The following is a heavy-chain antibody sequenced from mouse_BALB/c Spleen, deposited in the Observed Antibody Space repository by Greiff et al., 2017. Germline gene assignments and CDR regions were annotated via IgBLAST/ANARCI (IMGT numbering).Heavy chain of an antibody. J-gene: IGHJ2*01. CDR3: ARSRNYFDY. CDR1: GYTFTSYT. CDR2: INPSSGYT. Sequence: QVQLQQSAAELARPGASVKMSCKASGYTFTSYTMHWVKQRPGQGLEWIGYINPSSGYTEYNQKFKDKTTLTADKSSSTAYMQLSSLTSEDSAVFYCARSRNYFDYWGQGTTLTVSS. V-gene: IGHV1-4*02.